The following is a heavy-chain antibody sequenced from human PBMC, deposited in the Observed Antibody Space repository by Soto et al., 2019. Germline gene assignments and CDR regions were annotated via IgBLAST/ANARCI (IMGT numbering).Heavy chain of an antibody. CDR2: INHSGST. CDR1: GGSFSGYY. D-gene: IGHD3-16*01. J-gene: IGHJ4*02. V-gene: IGHV4-34*01. CDR3: ARGPTHHKGAVDY. Sequence: SETLSLTCAVYGGSFSGYYWSWIRRPPGKGLEWIGEINHSGSTNYNPSLKSRVTISVDTSKNQFSLKLSSVTAADTAVYYCARGPTHHKGAVDYWGQGTLVTVSS.